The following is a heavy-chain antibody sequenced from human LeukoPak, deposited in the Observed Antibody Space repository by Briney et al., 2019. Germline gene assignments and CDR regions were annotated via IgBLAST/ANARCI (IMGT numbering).Heavy chain of an antibody. CDR3: ARDNDSRDPPHFDY. CDR2: MNPNSGNT. CDR1: GYTFTSYD. V-gene: IGHV1-8*03. D-gene: IGHD3-16*01. Sequence: ASVKVSCKASGYTFTSYDINWVRQATGQGLEWMGWMNPNSGNTGYAQKFQGRVTITRNTSISTAYMELSSLRSEDTAVYYCARDNDSRDPPHFDYWGQATLVTVSS. J-gene: IGHJ4*02.